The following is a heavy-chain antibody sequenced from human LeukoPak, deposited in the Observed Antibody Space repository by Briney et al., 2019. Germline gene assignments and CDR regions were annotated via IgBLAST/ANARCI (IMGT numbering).Heavy chain of an antibody. D-gene: IGHD6-19*01. V-gene: IGHV4-39*01. Sequence: SETLSLTCTVSGGSISSSSYPWGWIRQPPGMGLEWIGDIYYSGSTYYNPSLKSRVTISLDTSKNQFSLKLSSVTAADTAVYYCASALYGDGWYFSYWGQGTLVTVSS. CDR2: IYYSGST. CDR1: GGSISSSSYP. J-gene: IGHJ4*02. CDR3: ASALYGDGWYFSY.